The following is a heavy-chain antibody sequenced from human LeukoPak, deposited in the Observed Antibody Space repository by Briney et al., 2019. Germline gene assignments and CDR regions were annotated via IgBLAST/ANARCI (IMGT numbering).Heavy chain of an antibody. V-gene: IGHV3-7*01. CDR1: AFRFSNFW. D-gene: IGHD4-23*01. CDR2: MKEDGGEI. CDR3: ARDRGYSTFDY. J-gene: IGHJ4*02. Sequence: GGSLRFSCAAAAFRFSNFWMSWVRQAPGQGREGVANMKEDGGEINYVDSMKGRFTISRDNAKNSLYLQMNSLRVDDTAVYYCARDRGYSTFDYWGQGTLVTVSS.